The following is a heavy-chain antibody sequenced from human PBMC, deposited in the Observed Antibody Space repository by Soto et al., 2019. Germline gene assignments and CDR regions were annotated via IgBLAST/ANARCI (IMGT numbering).Heavy chain of an antibody. CDR3: ASFIAARSLSAFDI. CDR1: GGSVSSGSYY. J-gene: IGHJ3*02. CDR2: IYYSGST. Sequence: SETLSRTCTVSGGSVSSGSYYWSWIRQPPGKGLEWIGYIYYSGSTNYNPSLKSRVTISVDTSKNQFSLRLSSVTAADTAVYYCASFIAARSLSAFDIWGQGTMVTVSS. D-gene: IGHD6-6*01. V-gene: IGHV4-61*01.